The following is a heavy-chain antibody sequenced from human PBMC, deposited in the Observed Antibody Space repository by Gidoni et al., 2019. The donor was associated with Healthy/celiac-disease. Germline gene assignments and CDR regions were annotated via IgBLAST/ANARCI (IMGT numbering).Heavy chain of an antibody. CDR2: IKQDGSEK. CDR1: GFTFSSYW. D-gene: IGHD6-13*01. J-gene: IGHJ3*02. CDR3: ARDHGSSWYIGAFDI. Sequence: EVQLVESGGGLVQPGGSLRLSCEASGFTFSSYWMSWVRQAPGKGLEWVANIKQDGSEKYYVDSVKGRFTISRDNAKNSLYLQMNSLRAEDTAVYYCARDHGSSWYIGAFDIWGQGTMVTVSS. V-gene: IGHV3-7*05.